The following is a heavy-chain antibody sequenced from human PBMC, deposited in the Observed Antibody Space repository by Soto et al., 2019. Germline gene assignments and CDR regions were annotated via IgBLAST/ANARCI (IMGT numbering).Heavy chain of an antibody. J-gene: IGHJ2*01. V-gene: IGHV3-33*01. CDR3: ARDGDYSANYWYYDL. CDR1: GFTFSNFG. D-gene: IGHD3-10*01. Sequence: QVQLVESGGGVVQPGRSLRLSWVASGFTFSNFGMHWVRQAPGKGLECVALICYDGSNKNYADSVKGRFTISRDDSKNTLYRQMNSLTAEDTAVYYCARDGDYSANYWYYDLWGRGTRVTVSS. CDR2: ICYDGSNK.